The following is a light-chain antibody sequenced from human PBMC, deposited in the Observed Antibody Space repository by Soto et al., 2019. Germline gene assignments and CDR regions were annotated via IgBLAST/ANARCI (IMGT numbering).Light chain of an antibody. V-gene: IGKV1-5*01. J-gene: IGKJ1*01. CDR3: QQYDTYWT. CDR2: DAS. CDR1: RSILSW. Sequence: DIQMTQSPSTLSASVGDRVTITCRASRSILSWLAWYQHKPGKAPKLLIYDASSLESGVPSRFSGSRSGTEFTLTISSLQPDDIATYYCQQYDTYWTFGQGTKVEI.